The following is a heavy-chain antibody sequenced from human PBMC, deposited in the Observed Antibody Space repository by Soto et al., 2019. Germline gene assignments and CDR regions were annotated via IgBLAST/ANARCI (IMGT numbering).Heavy chain of an antibody. Sequence: EVQLLESGGGLVQPGGSLRLSCAASGFTFNTYVMNWVRQAPGKGLEWVLTFSYSADKTHYADSVKGRFTISRDNSRDTLFLQMNSLRADDAAVYYCARRARTATTNWGAFDVWGQGTMVTVSS. CDR2: FSYSADKT. CDR1: GFTFNTYV. V-gene: IGHV3-23*01. CDR3: ARRARTATTNWGAFDV. D-gene: IGHD1-7*01. J-gene: IGHJ3*01.